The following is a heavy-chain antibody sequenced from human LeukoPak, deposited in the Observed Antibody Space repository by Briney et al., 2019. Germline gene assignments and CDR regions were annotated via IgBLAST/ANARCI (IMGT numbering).Heavy chain of an antibody. CDR3: ARGYDSRWPLSHCLFDY. V-gene: IGHV4-39*01. J-gene: IGHJ4*02. CDR1: GGSISSSSYY. CDR2: IYYTRST. Sequence: KPSETLSLTCTVSGGSISSSSYYWGWIRQPPGKGLEWIGSIYYTRSTYYNPSLKSRVTISVDTSKNQFSLKLTSVTAADTAVYYCARGYDSRWPLSHCLFDYWGQGTLVTVSS. D-gene: IGHD5-12*01.